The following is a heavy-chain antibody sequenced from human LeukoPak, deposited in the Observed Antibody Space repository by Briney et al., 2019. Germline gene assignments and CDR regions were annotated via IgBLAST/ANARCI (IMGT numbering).Heavy chain of an antibody. CDR2: ISCDGSNK. CDR3: AREPYSGSYFVGYYYYYMDV. D-gene: IGHD1-26*01. V-gene: IGHV3-30*03. Sequence: GGSLRLSCAASGFTFSSYSMNWVRQAPGKGLEWVAFISCDGSNKYYADSVRGRFTISRDNAENSLYLEMHSLRAEDTAVCYCAREPYSGSYFVGYYYYYMDVWGKGTPVTVSS. CDR1: GFTFSSYS. J-gene: IGHJ6*03.